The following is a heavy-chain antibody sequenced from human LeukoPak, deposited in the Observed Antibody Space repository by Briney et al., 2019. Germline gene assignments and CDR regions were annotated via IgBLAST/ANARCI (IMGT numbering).Heavy chain of an antibody. J-gene: IGHJ4*02. CDR2: ISWNSGSI. CDR1: GFTFDDYA. V-gene: IGHV3-9*03. CDR3: AKSAVAGTGGYFDY. D-gene: IGHD6-19*01. Sequence: ARSLRLSCAASGFTFDDYAMHWVRQAPGKGLGWLSGISWNSGSIGYADSGEGRFTNSRDNAKNSLYLQMNSLRAEEMALYYCAKSAVAGTGGYFDYWGQGTLVTVSS.